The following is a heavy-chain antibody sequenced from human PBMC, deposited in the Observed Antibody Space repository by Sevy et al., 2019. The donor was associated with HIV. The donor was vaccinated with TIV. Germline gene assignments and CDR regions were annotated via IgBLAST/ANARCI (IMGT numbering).Heavy chain of an antibody. CDR3: VRAIAADGSF. CDR1: GFTLNGYW. J-gene: IGHJ4*02. CDR2: INQDGNAK. V-gene: IGHV3-7*01. Sequence: GGSLRLSCVASGFTLNGYWMSWVRQAPGKGLEWVANINQDGNAKYYIDSVKGRFTISRDTARNLLYLQMNSLRVEDTALYYCVRAIAADGSFWGQGTLVTVSS. D-gene: IGHD6-13*01.